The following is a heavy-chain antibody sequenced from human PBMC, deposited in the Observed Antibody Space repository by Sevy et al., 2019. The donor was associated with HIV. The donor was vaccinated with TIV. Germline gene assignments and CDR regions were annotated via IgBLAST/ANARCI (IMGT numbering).Heavy chain of an antibody. CDR3: ARRWGTSYYYYYALDV. CDR2: MSAKSGNT. Sequence: GESLKISCKTSGYTFTSYDIHWVRQATGQGLEWMGWMSAKSGNTGYAQKFQGRVTMTRDTSISTAYMELSSLRSEDTAVYYCARRWGTSYYYYYALDVWGQGTTVTVSS. J-gene: IGHJ6*02. D-gene: IGHD2-8*02. V-gene: IGHV1-8*01. CDR1: GYTFTSYD.